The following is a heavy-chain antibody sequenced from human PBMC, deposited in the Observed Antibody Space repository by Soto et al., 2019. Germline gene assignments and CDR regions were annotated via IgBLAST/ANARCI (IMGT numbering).Heavy chain of an antibody. V-gene: IGHV1-69*12. CDR1: GGTFSSYA. Sequence: QVQLVQSGAEVKKPGSSVKVSCKASGGTFSSYAISWVRQAPGQGVGWMGGIIPIFGTAIYAQKFQGRVTITADESTSTAYMELSSLRSEDTAVYYCARDPERDGSYLGDDYWGQGTLVTVSS. D-gene: IGHD3-16*01. J-gene: IGHJ4*02. CDR3: ARDPERDGSYLGDDY. CDR2: IIPIFGTA.